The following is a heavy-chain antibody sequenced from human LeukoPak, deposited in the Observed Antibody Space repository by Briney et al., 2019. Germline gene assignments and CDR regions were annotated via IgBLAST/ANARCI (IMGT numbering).Heavy chain of an antibody. Sequence: GGSLRLSCAASGLTVSSNCMSWVRQAPGKGLEWVSFIYSGGNTYYADSVKGRFTISRDNSKNTLYLQMNSLRAEDTAVYYCARDNRAGYYYDSSGYPLDYYFDYWGQGTLVTVSS. D-gene: IGHD3-22*01. CDR1: GLTVSSNC. V-gene: IGHV3-53*05. J-gene: IGHJ4*02. CDR2: IYSGGNT. CDR3: ARDNRAGYYYDSSGYPLDYYFDY.